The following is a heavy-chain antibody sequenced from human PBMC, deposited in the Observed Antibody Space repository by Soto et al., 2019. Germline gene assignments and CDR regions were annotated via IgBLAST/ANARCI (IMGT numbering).Heavy chain of an antibody. V-gene: IGHV3-33*01. D-gene: IGHD2-15*01. Sequence: GGSLRLSCAASGFIFSSYGMHWVRQAPGKGLEWVAIIWYDGSDKYYADSVKGRFTISRDNSKKTLYLQMNSLKAEDTAVYYCARDQGYCSDNYCYGAFDYWGQGTLVTVSS. J-gene: IGHJ4*02. CDR3: ARDQGYCSDNYCYGAFDY. CDR2: IWYDGSDK. CDR1: GFIFSSYG.